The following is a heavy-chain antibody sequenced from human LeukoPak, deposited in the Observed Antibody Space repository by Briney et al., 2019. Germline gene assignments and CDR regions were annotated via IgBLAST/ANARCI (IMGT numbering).Heavy chain of an antibody. CDR2: IKSKTDGGTT. J-gene: IGHJ6*02. D-gene: IGHD2-2*02. Sequence: GGSLRLSCAASGFTFSNAWMSWVRQAPGKGLEWVGRIKSKTDGGTTDYAATVKGRFTISRDDSKNTLYLQMNSLKTEDTAVYYCTTVEHCSSTSCYIDYYYGMDVWGQGTTVTVSS. CDR1: GFTFSNAW. CDR3: TTVEHCSSTSCYIDYYYGMDV. V-gene: IGHV3-15*01.